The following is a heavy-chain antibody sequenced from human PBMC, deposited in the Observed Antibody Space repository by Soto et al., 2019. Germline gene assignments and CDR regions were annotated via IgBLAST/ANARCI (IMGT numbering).Heavy chain of an antibody. V-gene: IGHV1-69*01. CDR2: IIPIFGTA. D-gene: IGHD2-15*01. Sequence: QVQLVQSGAEVKKPGSSVKDSCKASGGTFSSYAISWVRQAPGQGLEWMGGIIPIFGTANYAQKFQGRVTITADESTSTAYMELSSLRSEDTAVYYCARGAPPYCSGGSCYPLNYYYYGMDVWGQGTTVTVSS. CDR3: ARGAPPYCSGGSCYPLNYYYYGMDV. CDR1: GGTFSSYA. J-gene: IGHJ6*02.